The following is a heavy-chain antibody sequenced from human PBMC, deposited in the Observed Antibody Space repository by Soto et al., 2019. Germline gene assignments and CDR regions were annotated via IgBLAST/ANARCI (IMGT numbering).Heavy chain of an antibody. CDR3: ARGIVPAAVNWFDH. Sequence: SVKVSCKASGGTFSSYASSWVRQAPGQGLEWMGGIIPIFGTANYAQKFQGRVTITADESTSTAYMELSSLRSEDTAVYYCARGIVPAAVNWFDHWGQGTLVTVSS. V-gene: IGHV1-69*13. J-gene: IGHJ5*02. CDR2: IIPIFGTA. D-gene: IGHD2-2*01. CDR1: GGTFSSYA.